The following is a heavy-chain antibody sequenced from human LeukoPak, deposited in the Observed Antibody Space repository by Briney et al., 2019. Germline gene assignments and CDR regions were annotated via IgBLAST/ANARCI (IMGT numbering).Heavy chain of an antibody. V-gene: IGHV4-4*07. Sequence: SETLSLTCTVSGASINTYYWSWFRQPAGKGLEWIGRIHASGSTYYNPSLKSRVSMSIDMSKNQFSLRLNSVTAADTAVYYCARALGGDYSSSQLPTGFDFWGQGTLVTISS. CDR3: ARALGGDYSSSQLPTGFDF. J-gene: IGHJ4*02. CDR2: IHASGST. CDR1: GASINTYY. D-gene: IGHD6-13*01.